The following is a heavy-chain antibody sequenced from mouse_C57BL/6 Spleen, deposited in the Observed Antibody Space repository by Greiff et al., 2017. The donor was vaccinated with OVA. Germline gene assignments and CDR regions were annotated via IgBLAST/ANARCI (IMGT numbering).Heavy chain of an antibody. V-gene: IGHV1-64*01. J-gene: IGHJ3*01. CDR1: GYTFTSYW. D-gene: IGHD1-1*01. CDR2: IHPNSGST. Sequence: VKLQQPGAELVKPGASVKLSCKASGYTFTSYWMHWVKQRPGQGLEWIGMIHPNSGSTNYNEKFKSKATLTVDKSSSTAYMQLSSLTSEDSAVYYCARYYYGSSPLAYWGQGTLVTVSA. CDR3: ARYYYGSSPLAY.